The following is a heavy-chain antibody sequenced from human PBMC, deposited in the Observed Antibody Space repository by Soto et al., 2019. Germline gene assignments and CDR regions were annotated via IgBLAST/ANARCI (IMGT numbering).Heavy chain of an antibody. D-gene: IGHD3-10*01. Sequence: QVQLVESGGGVVQPGRSLRLSCAASGFTFSSYGMHWVRQAPGKGLEWVAVISYDGSNKYYADSVKGRFTISRDNSKNTLYLQMNSLRAEDTAVYYCAKDWNHYYGSVSYGYFDYWGQGTLVTVSS. CDR3: AKDWNHYYGSVSYGYFDY. CDR1: GFTFSSYG. J-gene: IGHJ4*02. CDR2: ISYDGSNK. V-gene: IGHV3-30*18.